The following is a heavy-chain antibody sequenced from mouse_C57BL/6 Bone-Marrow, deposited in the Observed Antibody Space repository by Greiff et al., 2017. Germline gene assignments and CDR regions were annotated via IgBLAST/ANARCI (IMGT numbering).Heavy chain of an antibody. CDR1: GFTFSSYA. Sequence: DVMLVESGGGLVKPGGSLKLSCAASGFTFSSYAMSWVRQTPEKRLEWVATISDGGSYTYYPDNVKGRFTISRDNAKNNLYLQMSHLKSEDTAMYYCARVDGYYEEIWYFDVWGTGTTVTVSS. J-gene: IGHJ1*03. CDR3: ARVDGYYEEIWYFDV. CDR2: ISDGGSYT. D-gene: IGHD2-3*01. V-gene: IGHV5-4*03.